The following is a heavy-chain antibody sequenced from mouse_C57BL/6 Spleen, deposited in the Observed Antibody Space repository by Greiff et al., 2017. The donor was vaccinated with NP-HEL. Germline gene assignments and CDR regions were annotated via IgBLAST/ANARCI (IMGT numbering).Heavy chain of an antibody. CDR3: ARFYYDYDGGYFDY. Sequence: EVQLVESGGGLVKPGGSLKLSCAASGFTFSSYAMSWVRQTPEKRLEWVATISDGGSYTYYPDNVKGRFTISRDNAKNNLYLQMSHLKSEDTTMYYCARFYYDYDGGYFDYWGQGTTLTVSS. J-gene: IGHJ2*01. D-gene: IGHD2-4*01. CDR1: GFTFSSYA. V-gene: IGHV5-4*01. CDR2: ISDGGSYT.